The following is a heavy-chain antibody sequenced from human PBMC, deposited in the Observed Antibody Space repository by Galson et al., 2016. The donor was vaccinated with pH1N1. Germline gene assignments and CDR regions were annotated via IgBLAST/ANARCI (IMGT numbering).Heavy chain of an antibody. CDR1: GFRFSDYG. J-gene: IGHJ4*02. CDR2: IKSNGETT. Sequence: SLRLSCATSGFRFSDYGIHWVRQAPGKGLEYVSAIKSNGETTYYADSVKGRFTISRDNSKNMVYLQMGSLRAEDMAVYYCERVRVSTTAPYFDYWGQGTLVTVPS. D-gene: IGHD1-1*01. CDR3: ERVRVSTTAPYFDY. V-gene: IGHV3-64*02.